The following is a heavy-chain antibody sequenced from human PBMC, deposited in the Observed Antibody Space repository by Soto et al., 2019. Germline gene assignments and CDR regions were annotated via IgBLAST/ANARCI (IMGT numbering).Heavy chain of an antibody. V-gene: IGHV1-8*01. J-gene: IGHJ6*02. Sequence: ASVKVSCKASGYTFTSYDINWVRQATGQGLEWMGWMNPNSGNTGYAQKFQGRVTMTRNTSISTAYMELSSLRSEDTAVYYCAIVLLPYSSGWEEYYYYYYGMDVWGQGTTVTVSS. CDR3: AIVLLPYSSGWEEYYYYYYGMDV. D-gene: IGHD6-19*01. CDR1: GYTFTSYD. CDR2: MNPNSGNT.